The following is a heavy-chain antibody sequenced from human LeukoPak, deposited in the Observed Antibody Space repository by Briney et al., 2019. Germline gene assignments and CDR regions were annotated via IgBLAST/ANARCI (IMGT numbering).Heavy chain of an antibody. J-gene: IGHJ4*02. V-gene: IGHV4-34*01. CDR1: GGSFSGYY. Sequence: SETLSLTCAVYGGSFSGYYWSWIRQPPGKGLEWIGEINHSGSTNYNPSLKSRVTISVDTSKNQFSLKLSSVTAADTAVYYCAREAVTATLRLFDYWGQGTLVTVSS. CDR3: AREAVTATLRLFDY. D-gene: IGHD2-15*01. CDR2: INHSGST.